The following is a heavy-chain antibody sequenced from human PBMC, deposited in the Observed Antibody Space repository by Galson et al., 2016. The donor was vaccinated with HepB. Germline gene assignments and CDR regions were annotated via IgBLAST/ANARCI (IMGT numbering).Heavy chain of an antibody. Sequence: SLRLSCAASGFTFSSYGMHWVRQAPGKGLEWVAVIWYDGSNKYYADSVKGRFTISRANSKNTLYLQMNSLRAEDTAVYYCARGRPYCSSTSCYPTYYYYYGMDVWGQGTTVTVSS. J-gene: IGHJ6*02. D-gene: IGHD2-2*01. CDR3: ARGRPYCSSTSCYPTYYYYYGMDV. CDR1: GFTFSSYG. CDR2: IWYDGSNK. V-gene: IGHV3-33*01.